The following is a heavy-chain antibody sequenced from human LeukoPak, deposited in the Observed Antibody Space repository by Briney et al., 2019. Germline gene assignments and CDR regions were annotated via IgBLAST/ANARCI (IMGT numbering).Heavy chain of an antibody. D-gene: IGHD3-16*01. Sequence: AGTLSLSCAASGFTFTRYWMSWLRPAPGKGLEWVANIKQDGSEKYYVDSVKGRFTISRDNAKNSLYLQMNSLRAEDTAVYYGARGGTSWFDWGQGTLVTVSS. J-gene: IGHJ4*02. CDR2: IKQDGSEK. CDR1: GFTFTRYW. CDR3: ARGGTSWFD. V-gene: IGHV3-7*01.